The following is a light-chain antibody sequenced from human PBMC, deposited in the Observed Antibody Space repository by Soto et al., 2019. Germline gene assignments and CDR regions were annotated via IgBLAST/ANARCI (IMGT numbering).Light chain of an antibody. Sequence: DIQMTQSPSCLSASVGDTVTITCRSSQDVGRWLSWYQQKPGKAPKILIFAASSLQSGVPSRFSGSGSGTDFTLTITSLQSEDFATYYCQHAKSFPVTFGQGTRLEIK. V-gene: IGKV1D-12*01. J-gene: IGKJ5*01. CDR3: QHAKSFPVT. CDR2: AAS. CDR1: QDVGRW.